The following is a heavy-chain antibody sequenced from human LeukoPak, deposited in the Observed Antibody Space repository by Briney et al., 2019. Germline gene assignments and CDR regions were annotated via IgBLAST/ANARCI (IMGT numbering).Heavy chain of an antibody. CDR2: IKQDGSKK. CDR1: GFIFSDQA. J-gene: IGHJ4*02. CDR3: TRVGYIDEGIDY. Sequence: GGSLRLSCAASGFIFSDQAMHWVRQAPGKGLEWVANIKQDGSKKSYVDSVKGRFTISRDNAKNSLYLQMNSLRAEDTAIYYCTRVGYIDEGIDYWGQGTLVTVSS. D-gene: IGHD5-24*01. V-gene: IGHV3-7*04.